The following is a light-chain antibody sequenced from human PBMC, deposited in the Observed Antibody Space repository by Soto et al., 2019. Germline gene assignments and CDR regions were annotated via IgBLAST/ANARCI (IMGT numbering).Light chain of an antibody. CDR2: AAS. Sequence: DIQMTQSPSSVSASVGDRVTITCRASQYISSWLAWYQQKPGKAPKLLIYAASSLQSGVPSRFSGRGSGTDVTLTINILLSEDFATYFCQQANSFPITFGQGTRLEIK. J-gene: IGKJ5*01. CDR3: QQANSFPIT. CDR1: QYISSW. V-gene: IGKV1-12*01.